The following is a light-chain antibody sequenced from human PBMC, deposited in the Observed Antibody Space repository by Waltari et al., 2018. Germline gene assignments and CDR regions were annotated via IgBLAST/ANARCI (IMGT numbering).Light chain of an antibody. CDR1: GSNLGAGYD. CDR2: GIN. J-gene: IGLJ2*01. Sequence: QSVLTQPPSVSGAPGQRVTISCTGSGSNLGAGYDVHWYQQIPGKAPKLPFYGINQRPAGVPARFSGSQSGTSASLAITGLQADDEADYYCQSYDTSLSVVFGGGTKLTVL. CDR3: QSYDTSLSVV. V-gene: IGLV1-40*01.